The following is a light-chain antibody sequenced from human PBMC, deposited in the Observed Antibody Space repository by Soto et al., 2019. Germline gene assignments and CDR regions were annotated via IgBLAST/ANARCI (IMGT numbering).Light chain of an antibody. Sequence: EIVLTQSPGTLSLSPGERATLSCRASQSVSSSYLAWYQQKPGQAPRLLIYGASSWATGIPDRFSGSGSGTDFTLTISRLDPEDFAVYYCHQYGSSPYTFGQGIKLEIK. CDR1: QSVSSSY. J-gene: IGKJ2*01. CDR2: GAS. V-gene: IGKV3-20*01. CDR3: HQYGSSPYT.